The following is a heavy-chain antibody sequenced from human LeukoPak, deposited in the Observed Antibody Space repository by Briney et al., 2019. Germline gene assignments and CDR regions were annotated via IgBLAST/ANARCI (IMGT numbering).Heavy chain of an antibody. CDR1: GFTFSSYA. D-gene: IGHD5-18*01. CDR2: ISYDGSNK. J-gene: IGHJ4*02. CDR3: ARGYSYGPEDY. Sequence: PGRSLRLSCAASGFTFSSYAMHWVRQAPGKGLEWVAVISYDGSNKYYADSVKGRFTISRDNPKNTLYLQMNSLRAEDTAVYYCARGYSYGPEDYWGQGTLVTVSS. V-gene: IGHV3-30*04.